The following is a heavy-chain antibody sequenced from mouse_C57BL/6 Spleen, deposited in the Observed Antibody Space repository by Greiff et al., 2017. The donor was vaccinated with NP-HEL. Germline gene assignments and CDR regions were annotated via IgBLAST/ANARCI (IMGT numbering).Heavy chain of an antibody. D-gene: IGHD2-3*01. CDR1: GYAFSSSW. CDR2: IYPGDGDT. CDR3: AREDGYYPSFAY. V-gene: IGHV1-82*01. J-gene: IGHJ3*01. Sequence: QVQLKESGPELVKPGASVKLSCKASGYAFSSSWMNWVKQRPGTGLEWIGRIYPGDGDTNYNGKIKGKATLTAYPSSSTAYMQLSSLTSEDSAVYFCAREDGYYPSFAYWGKGTLVTVSA.